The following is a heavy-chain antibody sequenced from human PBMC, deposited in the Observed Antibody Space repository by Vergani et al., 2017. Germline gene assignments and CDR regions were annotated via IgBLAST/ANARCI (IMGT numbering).Heavy chain of an antibody. CDR1: VGTFSSYA. Sequence: QVQLVQSGAEVKKPGSSVKVSCMASVGTFSSYAISWVRQAPGQGLEWMGRIIPIFGTANYAQKFQGRVTITADESTSTAYMELSSLRSEDTAVYYCARGTSQETYYYDSSGYVYWGQGTLVTVSS. J-gene: IGHJ4*02. V-gene: IGHV1-69*13. CDR2: IIPIFGTA. CDR3: ARGTSQETYYYDSSGYVY. D-gene: IGHD3-22*01.